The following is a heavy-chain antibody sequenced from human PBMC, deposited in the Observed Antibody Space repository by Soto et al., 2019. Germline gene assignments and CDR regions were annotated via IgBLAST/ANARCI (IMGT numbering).Heavy chain of an antibody. CDR3: ARAWTAAAGIDY. J-gene: IGHJ4*02. CDR1: GGTFSSYA. Sequence: SVKVSCKASGGTFSSYAISWVRQAPGQGLEWMGGIIPIFGTANYAQKFQGRVTITADESTSTAYMELRSLRSDDTAVYYCARAWTAAAGIDYWGQGTLVTVSS. V-gene: IGHV1-69*13. D-gene: IGHD6-13*01. CDR2: IIPIFGTA.